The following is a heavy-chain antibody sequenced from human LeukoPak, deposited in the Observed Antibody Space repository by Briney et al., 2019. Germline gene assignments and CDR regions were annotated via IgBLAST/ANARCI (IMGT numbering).Heavy chain of an antibody. CDR3: AKGRHDY. V-gene: IGHV3-7*01. Sequence: PGGSLRLSCAASRFSFSIYAMHWVRQAPGKGLEWVANIKEDGSDRKYVDSVKGRFTISRDNARNSLYLQMNSLRAKDTAVYYCAKGRHDYWAQGTLVTVSS. J-gene: IGHJ4*02. CDR2: IKEDGSDR. CDR1: RFSFSIYA.